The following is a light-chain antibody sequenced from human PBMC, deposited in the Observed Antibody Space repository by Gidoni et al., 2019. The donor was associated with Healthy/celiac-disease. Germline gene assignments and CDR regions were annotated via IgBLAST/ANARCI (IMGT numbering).Light chain of an antibody. CDR1: QSVLYSSNNKNY. CDR3: QQYYSTPPMYT. V-gene: IGKV4-1*01. CDR2: WAS. Sequence: DIVMTQSPDSLAVSRGERATINCKSSQSVLYSSNNKNYLAWYQQKPGQPPRLLIYWASTRESGVPDRFSGSGSGTDFTLTISSLQAEDVAVYYCQQYYSTPPMYTFGQXTKLEIK. J-gene: IGKJ2*01.